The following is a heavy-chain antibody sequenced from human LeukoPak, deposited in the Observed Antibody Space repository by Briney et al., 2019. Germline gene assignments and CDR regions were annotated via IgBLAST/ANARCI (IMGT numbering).Heavy chain of an antibody. J-gene: IGHJ4*02. Sequence: GGSLRLSCAASGVTVSSNYMSWIRQPPGKGLEWVAVIYSGGSTYYADSVKGRVTISRDNSKNTLYLQMNSLRAEDTAVYYCAKDRRPNSYRSSWLDYWGQGTLITVSS. CDR3: AKDRRPNSYRSSWLDY. CDR1: GVTVSSNY. D-gene: IGHD6-13*01. CDR2: IYSGGST. V-gene: IGHV3-53*05.